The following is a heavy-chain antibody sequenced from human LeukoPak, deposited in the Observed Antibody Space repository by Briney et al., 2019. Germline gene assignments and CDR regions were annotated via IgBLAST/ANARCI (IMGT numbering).Heavy chain of an antibody. CDR1: GYTFTSYA. Sequence: ASVKVSCKASGYTFTSYAMNWVRQAPGQGLEWMGWINTNTGNPTYAQGFTGRFVFSLDTSVSTAYLQISSLKAEDTAVYYCARYGSPIHYHYMDVWGKGTTVTVSS. D-gene: IGHD4-17*01. CDR3: ARYGSPIHYHYMDV. J-gene: IGHJ6*03. CDR2: INTNTGNP. V-gene: IGHV7-4-1*02.